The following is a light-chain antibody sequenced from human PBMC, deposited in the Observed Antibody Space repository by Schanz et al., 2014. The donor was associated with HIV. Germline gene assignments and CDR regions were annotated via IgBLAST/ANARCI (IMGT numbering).Light chain of an antibody. J-gene: IGKJ1*01. CDR1: QSISSW. CDR2: SAS. Sequence: DIQMTQSPSTLSASVGDRVTITCRASQSISSWLAWYQQRPGKAPKLLIYSASTLQSGVPSRFSGSGSGTDFTLTISRLEPEDFAVYYCQQYGSSPWTFGQGTKVEIK. CDR3: QQYGSSPWT. V-gene: IGKV1-5*01.